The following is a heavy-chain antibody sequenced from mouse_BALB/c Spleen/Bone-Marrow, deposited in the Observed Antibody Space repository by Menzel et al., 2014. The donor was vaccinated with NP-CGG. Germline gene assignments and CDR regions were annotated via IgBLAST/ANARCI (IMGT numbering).Heavy chain of an antibody. V-gene: IGHV5-6-4*01. Sequence: DVMLVESGGGLVKPGGSLKLSCAASGFTFSSCTMSWVRQTPEKRLEWVATISSGGSYTYYPDSVKGRFTISRDNAKNTLYLQMSSLKSEDTAMYYCTRDAMDYWGQGTSVTVSS. CDR2: ISSGGSYT. CDR3: TRDAMDY. CDR1: GFTFSSCT. J-gene: IGHJ4*01.